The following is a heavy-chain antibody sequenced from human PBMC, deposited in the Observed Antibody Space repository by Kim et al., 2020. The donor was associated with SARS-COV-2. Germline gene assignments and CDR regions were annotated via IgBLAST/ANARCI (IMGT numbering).Heavy chain of an antibody. CDR2: ISTGSEYI. CDR1: GFTFSSYA. V-gene: IGHV3-21*01. D-gene: IGHD5-12*01. CDR3: ARLQDMVAPNEIDG. J-gene: IGHJ4*02. Sequence: GGSLRLSCAASGFTFSSYAMHWLRQSPRRGLEWVATISTGSEYIYYADSLKGRFTISRDNSKNSLYLQIYSLRADDSAIYYCARLQDMVAPNEIDGWGQG.